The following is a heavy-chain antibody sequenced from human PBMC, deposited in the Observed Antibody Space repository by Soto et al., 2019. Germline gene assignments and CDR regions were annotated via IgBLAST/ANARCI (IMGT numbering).Heavy chain of an antibody. CDR2: TYTGGST. CDR1: GFALSSSY. J-gene: IGHJ6*02. V-gene: IGHV3-53*01. Sequence: GGSLRLSCAASGFALSSSYMMWVRQAPGKGLEWVSVTYTGGSTHYADSVKGRFTISRDDSSNTLFLQMNSLRAEDTAVYYCARDPPITSDYAMDVWGQGTTVTVSS. CDR3: ARDPPITSDYAMDV. D-gene: IGHD1-20*01.